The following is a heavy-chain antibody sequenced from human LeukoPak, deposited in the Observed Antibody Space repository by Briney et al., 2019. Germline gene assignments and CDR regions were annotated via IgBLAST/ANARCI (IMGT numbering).Heavy chain of an antibody. V-gene: IGHV3-23*01. D-gene: IGHD3-10*01. CDR1: GFTFSSYA. J-gene: IGHJ4*02. CDR3: AKEHGSGSYYKPGY. Sequence: GGSLRLSCAGSGFTFSSYAMTWVRQSPGKGPEWVSAISGSGETTYYADSVKGRFTISRDNSRNSLYLQMNSLRAEDTAVYYCAKEHGSGSYYKPGYWGQGTLVTVSS. CDR2: ISGSGETT.